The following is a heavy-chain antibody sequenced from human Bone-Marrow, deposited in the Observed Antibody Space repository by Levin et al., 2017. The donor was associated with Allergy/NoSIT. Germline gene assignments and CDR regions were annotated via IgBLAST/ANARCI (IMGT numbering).Heavy chain of an antibody. Sequence: GESLKISCKASGYSFTGYYMDWVRQAPGQGLEWMGRFNPNNGGTNFAQKFQGRVTMTRDTSISTAYMELSRLRSDDTAVYYCARESLSQDFWSGYYIQDYWGQGTLVTVSS. CDR3: ARESLSQDFWSGYYIQDY. CDR2: FNPNNGGT. J-gene: IGHJ4*02. V-gene: IGHV1-2*06. CDR1: GYSFTGYY. D-gene: IGHD3-3*01.